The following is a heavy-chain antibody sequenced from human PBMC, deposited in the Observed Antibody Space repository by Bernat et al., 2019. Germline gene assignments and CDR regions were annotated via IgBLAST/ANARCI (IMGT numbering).Heavy chain of an antibody. J-gene: IGHJ4*02. D-gene: IGHD2-15*01. CDR2: IRSKVDNYAT. CDR1: GFTFSGST. Sequence: EVQLVESGGDLVQPGGSLKLSCAASGFTFSGSTMHWVRQASGKGLEWVGRIRSKVDNYATTYAVSVKGRFTIARDDSKNTAYLQMNSLKTEDTAVYYCTRRYCSAGSCYSDYWGQGTLVTVSS. CDR3: TRRYCSAGSCYSDY. V-gene: IGHV3-73*02.